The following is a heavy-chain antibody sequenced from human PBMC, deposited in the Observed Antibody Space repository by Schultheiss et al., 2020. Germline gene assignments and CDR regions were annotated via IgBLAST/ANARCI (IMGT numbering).Heavy chain of an antibody. CDR1: GGSVSSSNYY. CDR2: IYYSGST. CDR3: ARRFCSGGVCSDFGWFDP. D-gene: IGHD2-15*01. J-gene: IGHJ5*02. Sequence: SQTLSLTCTVSGGSVSSSNYYWGWIRQPAGKGLESIGYIYYSGSTNYNPSLKSRVTISVDTSKNQFSLKLNSVTAADTAMYYCARRFCSGGVCSDFGWFDPWGQGILVTVSS. V-gene: IGHV4-61*10.